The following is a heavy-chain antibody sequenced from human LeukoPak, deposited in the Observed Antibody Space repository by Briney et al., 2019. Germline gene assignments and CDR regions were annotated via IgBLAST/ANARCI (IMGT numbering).Heavy chain of an antibody. D-gene: IGHD3-10*01. CDR2: ISSSSSTI. Sequence: GGSLRLSCAASGFTFSSYSMNWVRQAPGKGLEWVSCISSSSSTIYYADSVKGRFTISRDNAKNSLYLQMNSLRAEDTAVYYCASSGSLDYWGQGTLVTVSS. V-gene: IGHV3-48*01. CDR3: ASSGSLDY. CDR1: GFTFSSYS. J-gene: IGHJ4*02.